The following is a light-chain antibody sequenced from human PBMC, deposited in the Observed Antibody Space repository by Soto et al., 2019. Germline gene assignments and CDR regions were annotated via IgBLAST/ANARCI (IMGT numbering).Light chain of an antibody. CDR2: DAS. CDR1: LNVNSY. V-gene: IGKV3-11*01. J-gene: IGKJ5*01. Sequence: IVLTQSPATLSLSPGERATLSCRASLNVNSYLAWYQQKPGQAPRLLIYDASNRAAGIPARFSGSGSGTDFTLTISSLEPQDFAIDYCQQHQYWPPITFGQGTRLENK. CDR3: QQHQYWPPIT.